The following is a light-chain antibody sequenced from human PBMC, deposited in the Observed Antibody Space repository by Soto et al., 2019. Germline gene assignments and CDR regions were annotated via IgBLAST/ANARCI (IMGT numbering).Light chain of an antibody. CDR2: RVS. Sequence: EIVLTQSPGTLSLSPGESATLSCRASLPVSSNLAWYRQIPGQAPTLLIYRVSTRATDIPARFSGSGSGTEFTLTISSLQSEDFAVYYCQQYNNWPYTFGPGTKLEIK. J-gene: IGKJ2*01. V-gene: IGKV3-15*01. CDR1: LPVSSN. CDR3: QQYNNWPYT.